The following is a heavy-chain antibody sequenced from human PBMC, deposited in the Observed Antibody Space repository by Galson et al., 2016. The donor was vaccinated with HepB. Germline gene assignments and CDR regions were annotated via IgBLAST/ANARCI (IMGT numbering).Heavy chain of an antibody. D-gene: IGHD5-18*01. CDR1: GFTLSTYS. CDR2: ISCGSSYL. CDR3: ARPRGYTCTYGGGCHYGMDV. V-gene: IGHV3-21*01. J-gene: IGHJ6*02. Sequence: SLRLSCAASGFTLSTYSINWVRQAPGKGLEWVAYISCGSSYLNYADSVKGRFTISRDNAKNPVYLQMNILRAEDTSVYHCARPRGYTCTYGGGCHYGMDVWGQGTTVTVSS.